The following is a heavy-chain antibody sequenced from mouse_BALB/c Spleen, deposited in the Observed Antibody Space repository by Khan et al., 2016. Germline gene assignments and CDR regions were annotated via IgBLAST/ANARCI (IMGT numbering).Heavy chain of an antibody. J-gene: IGHJ3*01. V-gene: IGHV14-3*02. CDR1: GFNIKDTY. CDR3: ARGRTAFAY. Sequence: VQLQQFGAELVKPGASAKLSCTASGFNIKDTYMHWVMQRPAQGLEGIGRIDLAHGITKYAPKFQGKATITADTSSNTAYLQLSSLTSEDTAVYYCARGRTAFAYWGQGTLVTVSA. CDR2: IDLAHGIT. D-gene: IGHD4-1*01.